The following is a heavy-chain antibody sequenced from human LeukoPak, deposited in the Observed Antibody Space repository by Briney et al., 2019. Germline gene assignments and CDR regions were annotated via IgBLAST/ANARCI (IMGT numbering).Heavy chain of an antibody. D-gene: IGHD6-13*01. CDR3: ARWRHIAAAGFDY. CDR1: GGSISSYY. CDR2: IYYSGST. J-gene: IGHJ4*02. Sequence: PSETLSLTCTVSGGSISSYYWSWIRQPPGKGVEWLGYIYYSGSTNYNPPPKSRVTISVDTSKNQFSLKLSSATSADTAVYYCARWRHIAAAGFDYWGQGTLVTVSS. V-gene: IGHV4-59*01.